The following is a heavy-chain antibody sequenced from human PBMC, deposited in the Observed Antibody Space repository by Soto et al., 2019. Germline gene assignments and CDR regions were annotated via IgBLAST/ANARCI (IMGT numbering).Heavy chain of an antibody. CDR1: GITFGSRA. CDR3: AKDRRYCSGGSCYSGFRSGPDY. D-gene: IGHD2-15*01. J-gene: IGHJ4*02. CDR2: ITDTGGDA. V-gene: IGHV3-23*01. Sequence: EVQLLESGGDLIQPGGSLRLSCVASGITFGSRAMSWVRQAPGEGLEWVSTITDTGGDAKYADSVRGRFTISRDNSKNTLYLQMNSLRAEDTAVYYCAKDRRYCSGGSCYSGFRSGPDYWGQGTLVTVSS.